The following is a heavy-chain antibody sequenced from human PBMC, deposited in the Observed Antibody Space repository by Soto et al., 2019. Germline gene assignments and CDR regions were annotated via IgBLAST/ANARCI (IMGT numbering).Heavy chain of an antibody. CDR2: IIPILGTA. CDR1: GGTFSSYA. CDR3: ARAVCSGGSCYSGSGWFDP. D-gene: IGHD2-15*01. J-gene: IGHJ5*02. V-gene: IGHV1-69*12. Sequence: QVQLVQSGAEVKKPGSSVKVSCKASGGTFSSYAISWVRQAPGQGLEWMGGIIPILGTANYAQKFQGRVTITADESTSTAYMELSSLRSEDTAVYYCARAVCSGGSCYSGSGWFDPWGQGTLVTVSS.